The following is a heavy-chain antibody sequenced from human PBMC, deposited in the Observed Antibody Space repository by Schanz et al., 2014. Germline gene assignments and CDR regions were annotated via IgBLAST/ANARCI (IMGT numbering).Heavy chain of an antibody. CDR1: TFTFSSDW. Sequence: QVQLVDSGGGLVKPGGSLRLSCTASTFTFSSDWMSWVRQAPGKGLEWVAVIWSDGTNEYYADSVKGRFTISRDNSKNTLYLQMNSLRPEDTAVYYCAKGRFGELSAFDIWGQGTMVTVAS. J-gene: IGHJ3*02. CDR2: IWSDGTNE. V-gene: IGHV3-33*06. CDR3: AKGRFGELSAFDI. D-gene: IGHD3-10*01.